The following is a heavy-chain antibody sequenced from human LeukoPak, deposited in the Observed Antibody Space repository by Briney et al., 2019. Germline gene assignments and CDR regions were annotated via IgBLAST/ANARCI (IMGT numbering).Heavy chain of an antibody. CDR3: AKDKRRSGFDY. CDR1: GFTFDDYA. J-gene: IGHJ4*02. V-gene: IGHV3-9*01. CDR2: ISWNGGSI. Sequence: PGGSLRLSCAASGFTFDDYAMHWVRQASGKGLEWVSGISWNGGSIGCADSVKGRFTISRDNAKNSLYLQMNSLRAEDTALYYCAKDKRRSGFDYWGQGTLVTVSS. D-gene: IGHD3-10*01.